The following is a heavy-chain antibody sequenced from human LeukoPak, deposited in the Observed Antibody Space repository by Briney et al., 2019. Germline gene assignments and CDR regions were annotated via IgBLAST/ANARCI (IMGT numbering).Heavy chain of an antibody. CDR1: GFTFSSCE. J-gene: IGHJ4*02. CDR2: ISNSGSSK. Sequence: PGGSLRLSCAASGFTFSSCEMNWVRQAPGKGLECLSYISNSGSSKYYADSVRGRFTISRDNAKNSLYLQMNSLRAEDTAVYYCARARVPGELNYWGQGTLVTVSS. CDR3: ARARVPGELNY. V-gene: IGHV3-48*03. D-gene: IGHD3-10*01.